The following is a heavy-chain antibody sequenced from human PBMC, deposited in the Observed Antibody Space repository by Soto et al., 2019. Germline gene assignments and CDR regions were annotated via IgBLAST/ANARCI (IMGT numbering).Heavy chain of an antibody. CDR1: GGSISSGTSY. CDR2: IYYSGST. V-gene: IGHV4-61*01. J-gene: IGHJ6*02. CDR3: ARVVVYYGMDV. Sequence: TLSLTCTVSGGSISSGTSYWSWIRQRPGKGLEWIGYIYYSGSTNYNPSLKSRVTISVDTSKNQFSLKLSSVTAADTAVYYCARVVVYYGMDVWGQGTTVTVSS. D-gene: IGHD2-2*01.